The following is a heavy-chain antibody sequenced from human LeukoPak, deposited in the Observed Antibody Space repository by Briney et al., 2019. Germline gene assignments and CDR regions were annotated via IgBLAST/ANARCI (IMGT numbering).Heavy chain of an antibody. Sequence: GGSLRLSCAASGFTFSSYSMDWVRHAPGKGLEWVSLISGDGGSTFYADSVKGRFTIYRDNSKISLYLQMNSLRSADTALYYCARESESSGWYDYWGQGTLVTVSS. CDR3: ARESESSGWYDY. D-gene: IGHD6-19*01. CDR1: GFTFSSYS. V-gene: IGHV3-43*02. CDR2: ISGDGGST. J-gene: IGHJ4*02.